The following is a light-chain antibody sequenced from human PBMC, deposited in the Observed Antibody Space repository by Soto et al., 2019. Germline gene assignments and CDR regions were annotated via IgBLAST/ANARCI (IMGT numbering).Light chain of an antibody. Sequence: QSALAQPASVSGSPGQSITISCTGTSSDVGAYNYVSWYQQHPGKAPKLMIYEVRGRPSGVSNRFSGSKSGNTASLTISGLQAEDEADYFCSSYGSTSARYVFGTGTKVTVL. V-gene: IGLV2-14*01. J-gene: IGLJ1*01. CDR2: EVR. CDR3: SSYGSTSARYV. CDR1: SSDVGAYNY.